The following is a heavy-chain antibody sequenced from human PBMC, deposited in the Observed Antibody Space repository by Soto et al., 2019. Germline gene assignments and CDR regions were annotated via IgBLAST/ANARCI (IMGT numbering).Heavy chain of an antibody. V-gene: IGHV4-4*07. CDR2: IYASGST. J-gene: IGHJ4*02. D-gene: IGHD1-1*01. CDR1: GGSISPYY. CDR3: ARGAMVTIPTATAFDY. Sequence: SETLSLTCSVSGGSISPYYWSWIRQPAGKGLEWIGRIYASGSTNYNPSLKSRVTMSVATSKNQFSLKLTSVTAADTATYYCARGAMVTIPTATAFDYWGQGTLVTVSS.